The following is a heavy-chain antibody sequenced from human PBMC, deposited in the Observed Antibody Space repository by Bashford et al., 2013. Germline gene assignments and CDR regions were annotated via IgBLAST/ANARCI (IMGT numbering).Heavy chain of an antibody. CDR1: IHLDDYA. CDR2: ISWNXGFI. Sequence: GGSLETLLCSLWIHLDDYAMHWVRQAPGKGLEWVSGISWNXGFIGYADSVKGRFTISRDNAKNSLYLQMNSLRTEDTALYYCAKGYSGYENSGSDPWGQGTLVTVSS. D-gene: IGHD5-12*01. CDR3: AKGYSGYENSGSDP. V-gene: IGHV3-9*01. J-gene: IGHJ5*02.